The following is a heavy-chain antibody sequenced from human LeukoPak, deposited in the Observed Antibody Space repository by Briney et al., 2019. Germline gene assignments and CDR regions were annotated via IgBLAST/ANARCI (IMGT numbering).Heavy chain of an antibody. CDR3: TRHSDTYCSRANCYVDNFYGLDV. Sequence: GGSLRLSCAASGFTFNNYAMSWVHQAPGKGLEWVSAIGDAGDTKYADSVKGRFTIFRDDSRNTAYLRMHSLNTEDTAVYYCTRHSDTYCSRANCYVDNFYGLDVWGQGTRVTVSS. CDR2: IGDAGDT. D-gene: IGHD2-2*01. V-gene: IGHV3-23*01. J-gene: IGHJ6*02. CDR1: GFTFNNYA.